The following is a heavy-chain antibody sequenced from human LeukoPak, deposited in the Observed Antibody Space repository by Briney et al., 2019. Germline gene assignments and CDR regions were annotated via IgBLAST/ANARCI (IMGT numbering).Heavy chain of an antibody. CDR2: VTGSGGSS. J-gene: IGHJ4*02. CDR1: GFTFRRYA. CDR3: AKAASLTGYYFDN. D-gene: IGHD3-9*01. Sequence: PGGSLRLSCLASGFTFRRYAMSWVRQAPGKGLEWVSAVTGSGGSSYYVDSVNGRFTMSRDNSKNTVDLQMNSLRVEDTAVYYCAKAASLTGYYFDNWGQGTLVIVSP. V-gene: IGHV3-23*01.